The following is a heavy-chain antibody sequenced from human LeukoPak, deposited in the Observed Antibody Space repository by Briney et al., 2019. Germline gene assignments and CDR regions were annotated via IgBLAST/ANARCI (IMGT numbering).Heavy chain of an antibody. CDR3: ARDYGLVTPRWFDP. CDR1: GYTFTSYG. CDR2: ISAYNGNT. D-gene: IGHD4-23*01. Sequence: ASVKVSRKASGYTFTSYGISWVRQAPGQGLEWMGWISAYNGNTNYAQKLQGRVTMTTDTSTSTAYMELRSLRSDDTAVYYCARDYGLVTPRWFDPWGQGTLVTVSS. V-gene: IGHV1-18*01. J-gene: IGHJ5*02.